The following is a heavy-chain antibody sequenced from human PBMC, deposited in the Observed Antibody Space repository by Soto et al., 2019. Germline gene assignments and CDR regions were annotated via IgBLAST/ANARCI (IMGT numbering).Heavy chain of an antibody. J-gene: IGHJ4*02. CDR2: IYYSGST. CDR3: ARVGTGDSSGYYWYYFDY. D-gene: IGHD3-22*01. CDR1: SGSISIGDYY. Sequence: SETMYLARTVSSGSISIGDYYWSWIRQPPGKGLEWIGYIYYSGSTYYNPSLKSRVTISVDTSKNQFSLKLSSVTAADTAVYYCARVGTGDSSGYYWYYFDYWGQGTLVTVSS. V-gene: IGHV4-30-4*01.